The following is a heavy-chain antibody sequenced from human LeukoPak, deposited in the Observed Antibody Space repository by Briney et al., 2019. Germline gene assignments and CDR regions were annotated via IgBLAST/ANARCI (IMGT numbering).Heavy chain of an antibody. J-gene: IGHJ4*02. Sequence: SETLSLTCTVSGGSISSYYWSWIRQPPGKGLEWIGYIYYSGSTNYNPSLKSRVTISVDTSKNQFSLKLSSVTAADTAVYFCARVGIALTSPFDYWGLGTLVAVSS. CDR3: ARVGIALTSPFDY. V-gene: IGHV4-59*08. CDR1: GGSISSYY. CDR2: IYYSGST. D-gene: IGHD1-1*01.